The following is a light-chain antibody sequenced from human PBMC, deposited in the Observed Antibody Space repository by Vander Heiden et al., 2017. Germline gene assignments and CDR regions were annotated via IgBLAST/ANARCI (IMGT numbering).Light chain of an antibody. CDR2: WAS. J-gene: IGKJ4*01. Sequence: VINPYPDYLDVSLGERAAINCKSSQSVLLSSNNKNYLAWYQQKPGQPPKLLIYWASTRQSGVPDRFSGSGSGTDFTLTISSLQAEDVAVYYCQQYYDSPLTFCGGTKVEIK. CDR1: QSVLLSSNNKNY. V-gene: IGKV4-1*01. CDR3: QQYYDSPLT.